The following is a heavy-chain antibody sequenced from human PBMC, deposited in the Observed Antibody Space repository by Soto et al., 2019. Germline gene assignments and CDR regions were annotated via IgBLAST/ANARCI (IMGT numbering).Heavy chain of an antibody. CDR3: AKDYLKQLVRRDAFDI. Sequence: GGSLRLSCAASGFTFSSYAMSWVRQAPGKGLEWVSAISGSGGSTYYADSVKGRFTISRDNSKNTLYLQMNSLRAEDTAVYYCAKDYLKQLVRRDAFDIWGQGTMVTVSS. V-gene: IGHV3-23*01. J-gene: IGHJ3*02. D-gene: IGHD6-6*01. CDR1: GFTFSSYA. CDR2: ISGSGGST.